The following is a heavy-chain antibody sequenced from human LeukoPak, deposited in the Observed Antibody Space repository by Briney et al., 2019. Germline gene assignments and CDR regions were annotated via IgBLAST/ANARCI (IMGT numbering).Heavy chain of an antibody. CDR1: GGSISTYY. D-gene: IGHD3-22*01. V-gene: IGHV4-59*01. CDR2: IYYSGST. CDR3: AREYNYYDSSGWDAFVI. J-gene: IGHJ3*02. Sequence: PSETLSLTRTVSGGSISTYYWNWIRQPPGKGLEWIGYIYYSGSTNYNPSLTGRVTISVDTSKNQFSLKLSSVTAADTAVYYCAREYNYYDSSGWDAFVIWGQGTMVTVSS.